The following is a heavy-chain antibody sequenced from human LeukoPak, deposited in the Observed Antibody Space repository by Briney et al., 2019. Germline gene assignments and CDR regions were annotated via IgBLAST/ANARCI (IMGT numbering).Heavy chain of an antibody. Sequence: GESLKISCKGSGYSFTSYWIGWVRQMPGKGLEWMGIINPGYSDIRYSPSFQGQVTISADKSISTAYLQWSSLKASDTAMYYCARFSDIAAPRDWGQGTLVTVSS. CDR1: GYSFTSYW. D-gene: IGHD6-13*01. CDR2: INPGYSDI. V-gene: IGHV5-51*01. J-gene: IGHJ4*02. CDR3: ARFSDIAAPRD.